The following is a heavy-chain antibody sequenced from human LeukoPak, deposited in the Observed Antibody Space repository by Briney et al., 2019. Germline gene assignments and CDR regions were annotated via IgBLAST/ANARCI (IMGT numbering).Heavy chain of an antibody. Sequence: GGSLGLSCAASGFTFSSYSMNWARQAPGKGLEWVSSISSSSSYIYYADSVKGRFTISRDNAKNSLYLQMNSLRAEDTAVYYCARDLLDYGSGSYYSHLDYWGQGTLVTVSS. V-gene: IGHV3-21*01. CDR1: GFTFSSYS. J-gene: IGHJ4*02. D-gene: IGHD3-10*01. CDR2: ISSSSSYI. CDR3: ARDLLDYGSGSYYSHLDY.